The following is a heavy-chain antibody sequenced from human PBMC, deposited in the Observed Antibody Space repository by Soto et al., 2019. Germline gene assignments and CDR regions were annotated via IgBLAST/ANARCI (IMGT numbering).Heavy chain of an antibody. J-gene: IGHJ4*02. CDR2: INANSGDT. Sequence: ASVKVSCKASGYTFTGHYMHWVRQAPGQGLEWMGWINANSGDTNYAQNFQDRVTMTRDTSTSTAYMELSRLRSDDTAVYYCARAKQSGYSGYNNDYWGQGTLVTVSS. CDR3: ARAKQSGYSGYNNDY. V-gene: IGHV1-2*02. D-gene: IGHD5-12*01. CDR1: GYTFTGHY.